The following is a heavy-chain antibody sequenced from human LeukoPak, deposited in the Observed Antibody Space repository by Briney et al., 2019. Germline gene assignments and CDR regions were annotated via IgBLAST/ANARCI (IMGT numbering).Heavy chain of an antibody. CDR1: GFTFSDYY. D-gene: IGHD3-9*01. V-gene: IGHV3-11*04. J-gene: IGHJ4*02. CDR3: ARALDILTGYYNFDY. CDR2: ISSSSSTI. Sequence: PGGSLRLSCAASGFTFSDYYMTWIRQAPGKGPEWVSYISSSSSTIYYADSVKGRFTISRDNAKNSLYLQMNSLRAEDTAVYYCARALDILTGYYNFDYWGQGTLVTVSS.